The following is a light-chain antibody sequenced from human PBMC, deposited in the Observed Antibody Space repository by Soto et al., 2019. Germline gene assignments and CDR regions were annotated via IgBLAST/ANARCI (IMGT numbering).Light chain of an antibody. V-gene: IGKV3-15*01. CDR2: DAS. CDR1: QSVNSK. J-gene: IGKJ2*01. CDR3: QQYNNWPYT. Sequence: EIVMTQSPATLSVSPGERATLSCRASQSVNSKLAWYQQKPDQAPRLFIYDASTRATGIPARFSGSGSGTEFTLTINSLQSEEFAVYYCQQYNNWPYTFGQGTKLEIK.